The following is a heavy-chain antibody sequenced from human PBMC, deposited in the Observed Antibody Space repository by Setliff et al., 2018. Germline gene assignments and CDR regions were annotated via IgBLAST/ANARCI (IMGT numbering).Heavy chain of an antibody. J-gene: IGHJ6*03. CDR2: IYSSGST. CDR3: AREQWLDPPGYYYMDV. Sequence: SETLSLTCTVSGGSITSGDYYWSWIRQPPGKGLEWIGYIYSSGSTYYNPSLKSRVSKSVDTSKNQVSLKLNSVTATDTAVYYCAREQWLDPPGYYYMDVWAKGTTVTVSS. V-gene: IGHV4-30-4*08. CDR1: GGSITSGDYY. D-gene: IGHD6-19*01.